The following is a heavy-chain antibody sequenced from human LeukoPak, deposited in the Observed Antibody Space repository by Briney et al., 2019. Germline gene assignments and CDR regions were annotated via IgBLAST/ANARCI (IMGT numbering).Heavy chain of an antibody. CDR1: GFTFSNAW. J-gene: IGHJ6*02. CDR2: IKSKTDGGTT. D-gene: IGHD2-15*01. CDR3: TTEWGYCSGGNCNYRYYGMDV. V-gene: IGHV3-15*01. Sequence: GGSLRLSCAASGFTFSNAWMSWVRQVPGKGLEWVGRIKSKTDGGTTDYAAPVKGRFTISRDDSKNTLYLQMNSLKTEDTAVYYCTTEWGYCSGGNCNYRYYGMDVWGQGTTVTVSS.